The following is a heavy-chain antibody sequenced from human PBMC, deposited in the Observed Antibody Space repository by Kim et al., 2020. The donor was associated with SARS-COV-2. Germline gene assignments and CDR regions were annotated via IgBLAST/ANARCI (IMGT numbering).Heavy chain of an antibody. CDR1: GGSFSGYY. CDR2: INHSGST. V-gene: IGHV4-34*01. Sequence: SETLSLTCAVYGGSFSGYYWSWIRQPPGKGLEWIGEINHSGSTNYNPSLKSRVTISVDTSKNQFSLKLSSVTAADTAVYYCANAPYYYDSSGYRDYYYYGMDVWGQGTTVTVSS. J-gene: IGHJ6*02. CDR3: ANAPYYYDSSGYRDYYYYGMDV. D-gene: IGHD3-22*01.